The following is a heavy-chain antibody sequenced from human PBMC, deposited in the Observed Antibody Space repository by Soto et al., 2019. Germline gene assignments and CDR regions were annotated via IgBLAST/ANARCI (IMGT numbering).Heavy chain of an antibody. D-gene: IGHD2-15*01. J-gene: IGHJ5*02. V-gene: IGHV4-34*01. CDR2: INHSGST. Sequence: QVQLQQWGAGLLKPSETLSLTCAVYGGSFSGYYWSWIRQPPGKGLEWIGEINHSGSTNYNPSLKSRVTISVDTSKHQFSLKLSSVTAADTAVYYCARGQDIVVVVAARGGWFDPWGQGTLVTVSS. CDR3: ARGQDIVVVVAARGGWFDP. CDR1: GGSFSGYY.